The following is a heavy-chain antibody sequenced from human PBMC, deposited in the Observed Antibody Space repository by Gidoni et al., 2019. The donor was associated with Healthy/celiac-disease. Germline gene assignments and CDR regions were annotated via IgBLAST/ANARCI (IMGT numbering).Heavy chain of an antibody. D-gene: IGHD2-8*01. CDR2: ISWKSGSI. CDR3: AKGVVLMVYAIPTHFDY. V-gene: IGHV3-9*01. CDR1: GFTFDDYA. Sequence: EVQLVESGGGLVQPGRSLRLSCAASGFTFDDYAMHWVRQAPGKGLEWVSGISWKSGSIGYADSVKGRFTISRDNAKNSLYLQMNSLRAEDTALYYCAKGVVLMVYAIPTHFDYWGQGTLVTVSS. J-gene: IGHJ4*02.